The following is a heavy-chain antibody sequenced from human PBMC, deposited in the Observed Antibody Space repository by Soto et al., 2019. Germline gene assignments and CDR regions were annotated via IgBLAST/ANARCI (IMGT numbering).Heavy chain of an antibody. V-gene: IGHV3-30-3*01. CDR1: GFTFSSYA. J-gene: IGHJ2*01. D-gene: IGHD3-22*01. Sequence: QVQLVESGGGVVQPGRSLRLSCAASGFTFSSYAMHWVRQAPGKGLEWVAVISYDGSNKYYADSVKGRFTISRDNSKNTLYLQMNSLRAEDTAVYYCASAGYDSSGFFPGWYFDLWGRGTLVTVSS. CDR3: ASAGYDSSGFFPGWYFDL. CDR2: ISYDGSNK.